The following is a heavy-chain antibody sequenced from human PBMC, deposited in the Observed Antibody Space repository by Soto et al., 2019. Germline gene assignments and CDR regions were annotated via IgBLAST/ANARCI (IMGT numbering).Heavy chain of an antibody. V-gene: IGHV4-34*01. J-gene: IGHJ4*02. CDR1: GGSFSGYY. CDR3: ARVLAAAGLNYFDF. CDR2: INHSGST. Sequence: SETLSLTCAVYGGSFSGYYWSWIRQPPGKGLEWIGEINHSGSTNYNPSLKSRVTISVDTSKNQFSLRLSSVTAADTAVYYCARVLAAAGLNYFDFWGQGNLVTVSS. D-gene: IGHD6-13*01.